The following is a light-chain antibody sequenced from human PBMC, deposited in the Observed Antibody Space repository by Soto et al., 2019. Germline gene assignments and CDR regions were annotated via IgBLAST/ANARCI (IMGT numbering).Light chain of an antibody. V-gene: IGLV2-14*03. Sequence: QSVLTQPASVSGSPGQSITISCTGTSSDIGGYNFVSWYQQHPGKAPKLMLYDVNIRPSGVSNRFSGSKSGNTASLTISGLQAEDEADYCCTSWTTSTTMIFGGGTKLTVL. CDR1: SSDIGGYNF. J-gene: IGLJ2*01. CDR3: TSWTTSTTMI. CDR2: DVN.